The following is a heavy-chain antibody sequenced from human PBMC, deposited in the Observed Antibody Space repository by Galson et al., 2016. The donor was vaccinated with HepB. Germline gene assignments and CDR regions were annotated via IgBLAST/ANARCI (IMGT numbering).Heavy chain of an antibody. CDR3: ASLMRGVRQTFDL. V-gene: IGHV4-59*02. CDR2: ISYSGSS. J-gene: IGHJ4*02. Sequence: SETLSLTCSVSGGSVSGSYWSWIRQPPGKGLEWIGYISYSGSSNYNPSLKSRVTMSVDKSKTYLSLKLISVTAADTAVYYCASLMRGVRQTFDLWGQGTLVTVSS. CDR1: GGSVSGSY. D-gene: IGHD3-10*01.